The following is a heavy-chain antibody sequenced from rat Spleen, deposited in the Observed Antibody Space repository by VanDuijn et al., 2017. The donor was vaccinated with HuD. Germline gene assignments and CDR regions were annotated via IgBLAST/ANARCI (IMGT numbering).Heavy chain of an antibody. CDR2: ISTGGGST. V-gene: IGHV5S23*01. D-gene: IGHD1-11*01. Sequence: EVQLVESGGGLVQPGRSLKLSCAASGFTFSDFDMAWVRQAPTKGLEWGAYISTGGGSTYYRDSVKGRFTISRDNAKSSLYLQMSSLKSEDTATYYCARDYGGYRYFDFWGPGTMVTVSS. CDR3: ARDYGGYRYFDF. J-gene: IGHJ1*01. CDR1: GFTFSDFD.